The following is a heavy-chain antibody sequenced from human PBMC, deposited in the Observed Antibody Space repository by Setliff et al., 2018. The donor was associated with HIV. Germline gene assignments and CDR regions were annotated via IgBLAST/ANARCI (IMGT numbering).Heavy chain of an antibody. J-gene: IGHJ4*02. CDR1: GGSISRGGFY. V-gene: IGHV4-61*08. CDR2: IYNSGTT. D-gene: IGHD3-22*01. CDR3: ARGRQGLYYYSSGFSRGRYYDL. Sequence: SETLSLTCTVSGGSISRGGFYWSWIRHHPGKGLEWIGYIYNSGTTNYNPSLKSRVTISVDTSKNQFSLKLSSVTAADTALYFCARGRQGLYYYSSGFSRGRYYDLWGQGTLVTVSS.